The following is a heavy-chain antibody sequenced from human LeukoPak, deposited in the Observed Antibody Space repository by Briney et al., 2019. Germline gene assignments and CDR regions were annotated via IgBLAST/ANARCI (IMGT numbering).Heavy chain of an antibody. CDR2: ISSGAGTI. J-gene: IGHJ4*02. D-gene: IGHD3-22*01. V-gene: IGHV3-48*04. Sequence: PGGSLRLSCAASGFTFSSYWVSWVRQAPGKGLEWVSYISSGAGTIYYADSVKGRFTISRDNAKNSLYLHMNSLRAEDTAVYYCARGLRAYYDSSGYYAFEYWGQGTLVTVSS. CDR1: GFTFSSYW. CDR3: ARGLRAYYDSSGYYAFEY.